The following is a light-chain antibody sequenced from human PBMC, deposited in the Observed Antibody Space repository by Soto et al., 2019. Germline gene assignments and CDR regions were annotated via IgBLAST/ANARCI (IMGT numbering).Light chain of an antibody. V-gene: IGKV1-9*01. Sequence: DIQLTQSPSFLSASVGDRVSITCRASQGIANFLAWYQQKPGKAPKLLIYAASSLQSGVPSRFSGSGSGTEFTLTINSLQPEDFAIYYCQQFNSSPFTFGPGTKVDIK. J-gene: IGKJ3*01. CDR3: QQFNSSPFT. CDR2: AAS. CDR1: QGIANF.